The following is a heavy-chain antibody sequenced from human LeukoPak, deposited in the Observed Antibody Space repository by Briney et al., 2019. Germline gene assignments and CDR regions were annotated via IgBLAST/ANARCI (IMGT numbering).Heavy chain of an antibody. CDR1: GFTFSSYA. D-gene: IGHD2-15*01. CDR2: ISGSGGST. CDR3: AKCSGSGSEDQPLLYLGVFY. J-gene: IGHJ4*02. V-gene: IGHV3-23*01. Sequence: PGGSLRLSCAASGFTFSSYAMSWVRQAPGKGLEWVSAISGSGGSTYYADSVKGRFTISRDNSKNTLYLQMNSLRAEDTAVYYCAKCSGSGSEDQPLLYLGVFYWGQGTLVTVSS.